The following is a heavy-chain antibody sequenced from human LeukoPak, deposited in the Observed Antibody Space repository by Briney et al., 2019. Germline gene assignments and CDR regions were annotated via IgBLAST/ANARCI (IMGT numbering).Heavy chain of an antibody. J-gene: IGHJ4*02. Sequence: PGGSLRLSCAASGVTFSDYYMSWIRQAPGKGLEWVSYISSSSSYTNYADSVKGRFTISRDNAKNSLYLQMNSLRAEDTAVYYCARDPSDYYDSSGLDYWGQGTLVTVSS. CDR3: ARDPSDYYDSSGLDY. CDR2: ISSSSSYT. D-gene: IGHD3-22*01. V-gene: IGHV3-11*05. CDR1: GVTFSDYY.